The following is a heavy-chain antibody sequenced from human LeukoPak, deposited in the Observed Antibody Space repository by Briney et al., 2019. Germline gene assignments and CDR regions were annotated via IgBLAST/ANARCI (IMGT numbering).Heavy chain of an antibody. CDR1: GGSISSSSYY. J-gene: IGHJ4*02. D-gene: IGHD2-15*01. CDR3: ARGGYCSGGSCYGY. Sequence: SETLSLTCTVPGGSISSSSYYWGWIRQPPGKGLEWIGSIYYSGSTYYNPSLKSRVTISVDTSKNQFSLKLSSVTAADTAVYYCARGGYCSGGSCYGYWGQGTLVTVSS. V-gene: IGHV4-39*07. CDR2: IYYSGST.